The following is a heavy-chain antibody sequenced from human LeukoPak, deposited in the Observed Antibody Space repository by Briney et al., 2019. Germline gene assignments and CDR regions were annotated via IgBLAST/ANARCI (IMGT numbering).Heavy chain of an antibody. CDR2: IYTSGGT. D-gene: IGHD4-11*01. J-gene: IGHJ4*02. CDR1: GGSISSYY. V-gene: IGHV4-4*08. CDR3: ARYGSTTFARFDY. Sequence: SETLSLTCTVSGGSISSYYWSWIRQPAGKGLEWIGCIYTSGGTNYNPSLKSRVTISVDTSKNQFSLNLTSVTAADTGVYYCARYGSTTFARFDYWGQGILVTVSS.